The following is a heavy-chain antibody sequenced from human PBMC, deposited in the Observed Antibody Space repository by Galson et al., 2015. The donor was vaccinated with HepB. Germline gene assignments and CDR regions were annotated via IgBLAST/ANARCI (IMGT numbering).Heavy chain of an antibody. CDR2: IWPGDSET. CDR3: ARHGRNEPFDS. J-gene: IGHJ4*02. CDR1: GYSFTNNW. D-gene: IGHD1-1*01. Sequence: QSGAEVKKPGESLKISCKGSGYSFTNNWIGWVRQRPGKGLEWMGIIWPGDSETRYSPSFQGQVTISADKSITTAYLQWSSLKASDTAIYYCARHGRNEPFDSWGQGTLVTVSS. V-gene: IGHV5-51*01.